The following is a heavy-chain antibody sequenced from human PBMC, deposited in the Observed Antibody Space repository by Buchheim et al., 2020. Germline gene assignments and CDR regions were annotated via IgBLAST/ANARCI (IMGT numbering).Heavy chain of an antibody. CDR3: ARMNCSSTSCYDGVDY. J-gene: IGHJ4*02. V-gene: IGHV4-34*01. CDR1: GGSFSGYY. Sequence: QVQLQQWGAGLLKPSGTLSLTCAVYGGSFSGYYWSWIRQPPGKGLEWIGEINHSGSTNYNPSLKSRVTISVDTSKNQFSLKLSSVTAADTAVYYCARMNCSSTSCYDGVDYWGQGTL. CDR2: INHSGST. D-gene: IGHD2-2*01.